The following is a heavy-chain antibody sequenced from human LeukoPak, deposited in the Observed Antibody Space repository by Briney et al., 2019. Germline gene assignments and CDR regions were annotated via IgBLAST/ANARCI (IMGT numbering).Heavy chain of an antibody. D-gene: IGHD4-11*01. CDR1: GYSFPSHW. Sequence: GESLKISCQVSGYSFPSHWIGWVRQMPGKGLEWMGFIYPGDSNTRYSPSFQGQVTTSVDKSISTAYLQWGSLKASDTAMYYCARRNGNYFDYWGQGSLVSVSS. V-gene: IGHV5-51*01. J-gene: IGHJ4*02. CDR3: ARRNGNYFDY. CDR2: IYPGDSNT.